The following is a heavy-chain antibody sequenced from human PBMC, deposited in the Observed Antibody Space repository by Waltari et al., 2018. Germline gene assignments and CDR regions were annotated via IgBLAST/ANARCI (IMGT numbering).Heavy chain of an antibody. D-gene: IGHD3-10*01. J-gene: IGHJ5*02. V-gene: IGHV4-38-2*02. CDR3: VRDLGGSGNSWFDA. CDR2: ISHSATT. Sequence: QVQLQESGPGLARPSETLSLTCDVSSYSIRSGYFWGWVRQPPGKGLQWIGRISHSATTYYNPSLKSRVTMSVDTSKNQFALKVTSVTAADTAIYYCVRDLGGSGNSWFDAWGQGTLVIVSS. CDR1: SYSIRSGYF.